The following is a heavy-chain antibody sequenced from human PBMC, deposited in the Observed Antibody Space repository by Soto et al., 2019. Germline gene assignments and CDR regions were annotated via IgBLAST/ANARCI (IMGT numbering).Heavy chain of an antibody. Sequence: GGSLSLSCAASGFNFLDYFMSWIRQAPGPGLEWVSFISGSSDNIKYADSVKGRFTISRDNAKNSLYMQMNSLRAEDTAVYYCVRDSARILGGPPFDGVDCVATGAQGTLVPVSS. CDR2: ISGSSDNI. J-gene: IGHJ1*01. CDR1: GFNFLDYF. CDR3: VRDSARILGGPPFDGVDCVAT. D-gene: IGHD3-9*01. V-gene: IGHV3-11*04.